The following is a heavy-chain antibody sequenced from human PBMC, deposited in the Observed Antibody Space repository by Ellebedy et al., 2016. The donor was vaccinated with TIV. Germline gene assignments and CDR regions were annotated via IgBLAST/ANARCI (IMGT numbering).Heavy chain of an antibody. J-gene: IGHJ3*02. D-gene: IGHD5-24*01. Sequence: AASVKVSCKASGGTFSSYAISWVRQAPGQGLEWMGRIIPILAIADYAQKFQGRVTITAYKSTSTAYLELSSLRSEDTAVYYCATERHVEMATILTDAFDIWGQGTMVTVSS. V-gene: IGHV1-69*04. CDR3: ATERHVEMATILTDAFDI. CDR1: GGTFSSYA. CDR2: IIPILAIA.